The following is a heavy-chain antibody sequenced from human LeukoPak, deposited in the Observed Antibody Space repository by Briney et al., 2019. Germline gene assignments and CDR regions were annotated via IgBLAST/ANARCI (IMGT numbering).Heavy chain of an antibody. CDR3: ARNPGTGTLDY. J-gene: IGHJ4*02. V-gene: IGHV3-11*06. D-gene: IGHD6-13*01. Sequence: MAGGSLRLSCAASGFTLSHYYMSWVRQAPGKGLEWVSFISSDSTHTNYADSLKGRFTISRDNAKNSLYLQMNSLRAEDTALYYCARNPGTGTLDYWGQGTLVTVSS. CDR1: GFTLSHYY. CDR2: ISSDSTHT.